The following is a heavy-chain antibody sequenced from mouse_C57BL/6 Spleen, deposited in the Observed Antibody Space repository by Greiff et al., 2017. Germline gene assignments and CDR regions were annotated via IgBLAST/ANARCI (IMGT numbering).Heavy chain of an antibody. CDR3: ARGYYYGSSYVGYAMDY. V-gene: IGHV1-80*01. CDR1: GYAFSSYW. D-gene: IGHD1-1*01. Sequence: VMLVESGAELVKPGASVKISCKASGYAFSSYWMNWVKQRPGKGLEWIGQIYPGDGDTNYNGKFKGKATLTADKSSSTAYMQLSSLTSEDSAVYFCARGYYYGSSYVGYAMDYWGQGTSVTVSS. J-gene: IGHJ4*01. CDR2: IYPGDGDT.